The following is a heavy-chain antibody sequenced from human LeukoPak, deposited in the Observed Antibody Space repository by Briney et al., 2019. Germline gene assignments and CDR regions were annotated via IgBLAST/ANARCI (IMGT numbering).Heavy chain of an antibody. V-gene: IGHV7-4-1*02. D-gene: IGHD2-15*01. J-gene: IGHJ6*03. CDR1: GGTFSSYA. CDR3: ARTDIVVVVAATGRHYYYMDV. Sequence: ASVKVSCKASGGTFSSYAISWVRQAPGQGLEWMGWINTNTGNPAYAQGFTGRFVFSLDTSVSTAYLQISSLKAEDTAVYYCARTDIVVVVAATGRHYYYMDVWGKGTTVTVSS. CDR2: INTNTGNP.